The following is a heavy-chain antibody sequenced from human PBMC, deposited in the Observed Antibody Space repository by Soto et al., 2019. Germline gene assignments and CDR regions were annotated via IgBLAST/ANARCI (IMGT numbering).Heavy chain of an antibody. J-gene: IGHJ5*02. CDR3: ARGKVVIRYFDVGRKWFDP. CDR2: INHSGST. Sequence: PSETLSLTCAVYGGSFSGYYWSWIRQPPGKGLEWIGEINHSGSTNYNPSLKSRVTISVDTSKNQFSLKLSSVTAADTAVYYCARGKVVIRYFDVGRKWFDPWGQGTLITVSS. V-gene: IGHV4-34*01. D-gene: IGHD3-9*01. CDR1: GGSFSGYY.